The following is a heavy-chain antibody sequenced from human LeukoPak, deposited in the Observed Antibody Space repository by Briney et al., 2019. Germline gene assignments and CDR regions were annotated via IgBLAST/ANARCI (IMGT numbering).Heavy chain of an antibody. CDR2: IYYSGST. V-gene: IGHV4-59*08. CDR1: GGSISSYY. CDR3: ARQRHPLGGMDV. J-gene: IGHJ6*02. Sequence: SETLSLTCTVSGGSISSYYWSWIRQPPGKGLEWIGYIYYSGSTNFNPSLKSRVTISVDTSKNQFSLKLSSVTAADTAVYYCARQRHPLGGMDVWGQGTTVTVSS.